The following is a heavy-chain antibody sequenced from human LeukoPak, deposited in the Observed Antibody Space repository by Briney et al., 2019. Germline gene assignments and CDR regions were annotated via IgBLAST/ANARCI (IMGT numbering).Heavy chain of an antibody. CDR3: ARDEGLLAVAGFWVSAFDI. V-gene: IGHV3-23*01. CDR1: GFTFSSYG. Sequence: PGGTLRLSCAASGFTFSSYGMSWVRQAPGKGLEWVSAISGSGGSTYYADSVKGRFTISRDNAKNSLYLQMNSLRAEDTAVYYCARDEGLLAVAGFWVSAFDIWGQGTMVTVSS. CDR2: ISGSGGST. D-gene: IGHD6-19*01. J-gene: IGHJ3*02.